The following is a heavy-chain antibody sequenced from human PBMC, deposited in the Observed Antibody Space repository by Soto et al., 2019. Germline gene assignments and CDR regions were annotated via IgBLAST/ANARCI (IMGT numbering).Heavy chain of an antibody. CDR1: GGSISSSSYY. Sequence: QLQLQESGPGLVKPSETLSLTCTVSGGSISSSSYYWGWIRPPPGKGMEWIGSIYYSGSTYYNPSLKSRVTIAVEKSRIPISLNMSSVTAAETAVYYCARREIVATTPFDYWGQGTLITVS. D-gene: IGHD5-12*01. V-gene: IGHV4-39*01. CDR3: ARREIVATTPFDY. J-gene: IGHJ4*02. CDR2: IYYSGST.